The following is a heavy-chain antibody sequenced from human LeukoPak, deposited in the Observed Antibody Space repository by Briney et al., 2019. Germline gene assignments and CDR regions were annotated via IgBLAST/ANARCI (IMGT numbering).Heavy chain of an antibody. CDR1: GYTFTSYY. CDR2: INPSGGST. V-gene: IGHV1-46*01. CDR3: ARESGGWGSEWELLRHYYYYMDV. J-gene: IGHJ6*03. D-gene: IGHD1-26*01. Sequence: ASVKVSCKASGYTFTSYYMHWVRQAPGQGLEWMGIINPSGGSTSYAQKFQGRVTMTRDTSTSTVYMELSSLRSEDTAVYYCARESGGWGSEWELLRHYYYYMDVWGKGTTVTVSS.